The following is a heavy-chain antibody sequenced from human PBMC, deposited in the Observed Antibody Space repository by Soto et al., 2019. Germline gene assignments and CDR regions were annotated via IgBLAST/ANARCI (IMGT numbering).Heavy chain of an antibody. CDR2: IHHSGGT. V-gene: IGHV4-38-2*01. Sequence: PSETLSLTCAVSGYSISSGYYWAWIRQPPGKGLEWIGTIHHSGGTFHNPSLKSRVTISVDTAKNQFSLKLRSVTAADTAVYYCAVGYCGSASCSREYFQHWGQGTLVTVSS. CDR1: GYSISSGYY. J-gene: IGHJ1*01. D-gene: IGHD2-2*01. CDR3: AVGYCGSASCSREYFQH.